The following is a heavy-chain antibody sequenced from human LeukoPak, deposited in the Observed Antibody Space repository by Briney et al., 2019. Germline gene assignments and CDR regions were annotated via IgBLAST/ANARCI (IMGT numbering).Heavy chain of an antibody. CDR1: GGTFSKFG. CDR3: ATEGPTYYMDV. Sequence: SVKVSCKASGGTFSKFGISWVRQAPGEGLEWMGGIIPMFGAANYAQKFQGRVTITTDESTTTAHMELISLTSDDTAVYFCATEGPTYYMDVWGKGTTVTVSS. V-gene: IGHV1-69*05. CDR2: IIPMFGAA. J-gene: IGHJ6*03.